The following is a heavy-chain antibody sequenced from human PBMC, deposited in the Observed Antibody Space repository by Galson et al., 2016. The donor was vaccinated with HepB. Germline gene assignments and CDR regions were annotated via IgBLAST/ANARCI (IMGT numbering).Heavy chain of an antibody. V-gene: IGHV3-33*01. D-gene: IGHD6-19*01. J-gene: IGHJ3*02. CDR2: IWSDGSNE. CDR1: GFSFSSYG. CDR3: AREHSRGLHYASDM. Sequence: SLRLSCAASGFSFSSYGLHWVRQAPGKGLEWVAVIWSDGSNEFYGDSVKGRFTISRDNSKNTLFLQMNSLRAEDTALYYCAREHSRGLHYASDMWGHGTMVTVSS.